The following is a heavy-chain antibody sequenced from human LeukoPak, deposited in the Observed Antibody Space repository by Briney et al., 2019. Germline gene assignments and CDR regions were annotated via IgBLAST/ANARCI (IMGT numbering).Heavy chain of an antibody. CDR1: GGSISSSSYY. CDR3: ARVGSSWYVDY. Sequence: SETLSLTCTVSGGSISSSSYYWGWIRQPPGKGLEWIGSIYYSGDTYYSPSLKSRVTISVDTSKNQFSLKLSSVTAADTAVYYCARVGSSWYVDYWGQGTLVTVSS. J-gene: IGHJ4*02. D-gene: IGHD6-13*01. CDR2: IYYSGDT. V-gene: IGHV4-39*07.